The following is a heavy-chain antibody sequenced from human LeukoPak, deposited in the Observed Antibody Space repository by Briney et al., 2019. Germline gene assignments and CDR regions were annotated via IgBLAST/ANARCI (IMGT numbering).Heavy chain of an antibody. CDR2: IYTSGST. CDR3: ARARGDPGYAFDI. CDR1: GGSISSGSYY. Sequence: SQTLSLTCTVSGGSISSGSYYWSWIRQPAGKGLEWIGRIYTSGSTNYNPSLKSRVTISVDTSKNQFSLKLSSVTAADTAVYYCARARGDPGYAFDIWGQGTMVTVSS. D-gene: IGHD7-27*01. J-gene: IGHJ3*02. V-gene: IGHV4-61*02.